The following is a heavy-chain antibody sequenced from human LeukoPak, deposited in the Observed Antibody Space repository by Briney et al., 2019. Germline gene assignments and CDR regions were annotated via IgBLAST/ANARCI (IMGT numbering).Heavy chain of an antibody. J-gene: IGHJ4*02. CDR1: GGSISSYY. CDR3: ARVSTIFGVAFDY. V-gene: IGHV4-59*01. Sequence: SETLSLTCTVSGGSISSYYWSWIRQPPGKGLEWIGYIYYSGSTNYNPSLKSRVTISVDTSKNQFSLKLSSVTAADTAVYHCARVSTIFGVAFDYWGQGTLVTVSS. D-gene: IGHD3-3*01. CDR2: IYYSGST.